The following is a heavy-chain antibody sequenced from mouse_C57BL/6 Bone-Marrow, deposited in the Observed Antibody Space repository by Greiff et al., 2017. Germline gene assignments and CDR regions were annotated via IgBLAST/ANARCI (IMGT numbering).Heavy chain of an antibody. CDR2: IDPENGDT. CDR3: TTNYKTSDY. D-gene: IGHD2-12*01. V-gene: IGHV14-4*01. CDR1: GFNIKDDY. J-gene: IGHJ2*01. Sequence: VQLQQSGAALVRPGASVKLSCTASGFNIKDDYMHWVKQRPEQGLEWIGWIDPENGDTEYASKFQGKATITADTSSNTAYLQLSSLTSEDTAVYYCTTNYKTSDYWGQGTTLTVSS.